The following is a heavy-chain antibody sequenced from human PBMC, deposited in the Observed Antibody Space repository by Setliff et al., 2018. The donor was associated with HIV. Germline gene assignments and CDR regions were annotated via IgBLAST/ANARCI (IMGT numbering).Heavy chain of an antibody. CDR2: VSSRGDT. V-gene: IGHV4-4*07. CDR3: ARVFVDTAVLRVLEYYFDS. J-gene: IGHJ4*02. Sequence: PSETLSLTCTVSDSGTYYWSWIRQPAGKGLEWIGRVSSRGDTNYNPSLKSRVTMSVDTSKNQFSLKLTSMTASDTAVYYCARVFVDTAVLRVLEYYFDSWGRGTLVTVSS. CDR1: DSGTYY. D-gene: IGHD5-18*01.